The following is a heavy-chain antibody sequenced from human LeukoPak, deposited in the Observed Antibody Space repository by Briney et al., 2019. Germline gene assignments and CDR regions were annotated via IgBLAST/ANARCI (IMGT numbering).Heavy chain of an antibody. CDR2: ISWNSATI. D-gene: IGHD1-26*01. CDR1: GFTFDDYA. J-gene: IGHJ2*01. CDR3: AKGGGTYSDWYSDL. V-gene: IGHV3-9*03. Sequence: GGSLRLSCAASGFTFDDYAMHWVRQAPGKGLEWVSSISWNSATIDYAASVKGRFTISRDNAENSLYLQMNSLRADDMALYCCAKGGGTYSDWYSDLWGRGTLVTVSS.